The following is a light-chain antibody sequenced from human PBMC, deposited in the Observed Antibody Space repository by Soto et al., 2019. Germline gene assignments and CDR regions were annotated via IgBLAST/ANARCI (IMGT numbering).Light chain of an antibody. CDR3: CSYAGSYTYV. CDR2: DVS. J-gene: IGLJ1*01. CDR1: SSDVGSYNY. V-gene: IGLV2-11*01. Sequence: QSVLTRPRSVSGSPGQSVTISCTGTSSDVGSYNYVSWYQQHPGKAPKLMIYDVSERPSGVPDRFSGSKSGNTASLSISGLQAEDEADYYCCSYAGSYTYVFGTGTKLTVL.